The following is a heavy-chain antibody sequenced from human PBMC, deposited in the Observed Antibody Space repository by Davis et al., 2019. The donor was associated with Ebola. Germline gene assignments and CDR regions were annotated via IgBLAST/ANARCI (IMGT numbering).Heavy chain of an antibody. CDR1: GYTFTGFY. CDR2: INPNTGGT. J-gene: IGHJ3*02. Sequence: AASVKVSCKASGYTFTGFYIHWARQAPGQGLEWLGWINPNTGGTNLAQKFQGRVTITRDTSASTAYMELSSLRSEDTAVYYCARSHRVGMAVEYAFDIWGQGTMVTVSS. V-gene: IGHV1-2*02. CDR3: ARSHRVGMAVEYAFDI. D-gene: IGHD6-19*01.